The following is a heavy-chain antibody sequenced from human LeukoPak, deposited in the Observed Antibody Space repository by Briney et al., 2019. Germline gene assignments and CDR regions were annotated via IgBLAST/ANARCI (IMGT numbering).Heavy chain of an antibody. Sequence: GESLEISCKGSGYRFTNYWIGWVRQMPGKGLEWMGIIYPGDSDTKYSPSFQGQVTISADKSISTAYLQWNSLKASDTAMYYCARPLIPVAEDAFDIRGQGTMVTVSS. V-gene: IGHV5-51*01. CDR2: IYPGDSDT. D-gene: IGHD6-19*01. CDR1: GYRFTNYW. CDR3: ARPLIPVAEDAFDI. J-gene: IGHJ3*02.